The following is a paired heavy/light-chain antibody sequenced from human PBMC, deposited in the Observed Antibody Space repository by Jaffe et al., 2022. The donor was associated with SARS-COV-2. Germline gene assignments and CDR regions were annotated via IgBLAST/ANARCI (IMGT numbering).Light chain of an antibody. CDR1: SSDVGGYNY. J-gene: IGLJ2*01. CDR3: SSYAGSNNLV. CDR2: EVS. V-gene: IGLV2-8*01. Sequence: QSALTQPPSASGSPGQSVTISCTGTSSDVGGYNYVSWYQQHPGKAPKLMIYEVSKRPSGVPDRFSGSKSGNTASLTVSGLQTEDEADYYCSSYAGSNNLVFGGGTKLTVL.
Heavy chain of an antibody. V-gene: IGHV3-11*06. Sequence: QVQLVESGGGLVKPGGSLRLSCAASGFTFSDYYMSWIRQAPGKGLEWVSYISSSSSYTNYADSVKGRFTISRDYAESSLYLQMNSLRAEDTAVYYCARGPWVDAFDIWGQGTMVTVSS. D-gene: IGHD1-26*01. CDR2: ISSSSSYT. J-gene: IGHJ3*02. CDR3: ARGPWVDAFDI. CDR1: GFTFSDYY.